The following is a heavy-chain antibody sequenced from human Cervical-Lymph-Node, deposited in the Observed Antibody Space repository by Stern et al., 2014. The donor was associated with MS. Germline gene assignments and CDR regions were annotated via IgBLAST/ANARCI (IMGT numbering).Heavy chain of an antibody. J-gene: IGHJ6*02. CDR1: GYSFTSYW. CDR3: ARHVAAAGTSKRDYYYGMDV. Sequence: EVQLVESGAEVKKPGESLKISCKGSGYSFTSYWIGWVRQMPGKGLEWMGIIYPGDSDTRYSPSFQGQVTISADKSISTAYLQWSSLKASDTAMYYCARHVAAAGTSKRDYYYGMDVWGQGTTVTVSS. V-gene: IGHV5-51*01. D-gene: IGHD6-13*01. CDR2: IYPGDSDT.